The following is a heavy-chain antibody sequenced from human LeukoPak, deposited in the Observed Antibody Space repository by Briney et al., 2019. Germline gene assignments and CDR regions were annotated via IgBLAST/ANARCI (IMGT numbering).Heavy chain of an antibody. CDR2: ISSSGSTI. V-gene: IGHV3-48*03. CDR3: AKDIGRVDTASTYMDV. CDR1: GFTFSSYE. Sequence: PGGSLRLSCAASGFTFSSYEMNWVRQAPGKVLEWVSYISSSGSTIYYADSVKGRFTISRDNAKNSLYLQMNSLRVEDTALYYCAKDIGRVDTASTYMDVWGKGTTVTISS. D-gene: IGHD5-18*01. J-gene: IGHJ6*03.